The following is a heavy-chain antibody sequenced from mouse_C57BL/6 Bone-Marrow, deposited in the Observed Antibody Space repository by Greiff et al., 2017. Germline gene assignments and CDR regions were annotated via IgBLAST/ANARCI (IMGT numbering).Heavy chain of an antibody. V-gene: IGHV1-15*01. CDR3: TRGGYSWFAY. CDR1: GYTFTDYE. Sequence: VKLVASGAELVRPGASVTLSCKASGYTFTDYEMHWVKQTPVHGLEWIGAIDPETGGTAYNQKFKGKAILTADKSSSTAYMELRSLTSEDSAVYYCTRGGYSWFAYWGQGTLVTVSA. CDR2: IDPETGGT. J-gene: IGHJ3*01.